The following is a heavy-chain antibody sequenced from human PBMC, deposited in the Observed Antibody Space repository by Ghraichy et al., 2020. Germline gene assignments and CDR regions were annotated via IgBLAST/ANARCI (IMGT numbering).Heavy chain of an antibody. CDR1: GFTYSNYA. CDR3: VKHIALVPAAVDWLDP. D-gene: IGHD2-2*01. Sequence: GGSLRLSCAASGFTYSNYAMTWVRQAPGKGLEWVSAISGRSGTIYYADSVKGRFTISRDNSKNMLYLQMNNLRVEDTALYYCVKHIALVPAAVDWLDPWGQGTLVTVSS. V-gene: IGHV3-23*01. J-gene: IGHJ5*02. CDR2: ISGRSGTI.